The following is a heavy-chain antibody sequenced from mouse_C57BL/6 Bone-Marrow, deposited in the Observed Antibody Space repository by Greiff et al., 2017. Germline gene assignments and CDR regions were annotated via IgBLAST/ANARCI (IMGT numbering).Heavy chain of an antibody. CDR3: ARDYRGYFDY. CDR2: INPGSGGT. Sequence: QVQLKQSGAELVRPGTSVTVSCKASGYAFTNYLIEWVKQRPGQGLEWIGVINPGSGGTNYNEKFKGKATLTADKSSSTAYMQLSSLTSEDSAVYFCARDYRGYFDYWGQGTTLTVSS. J-gene: IGHJ2*01. CDR1: GYAFTNYL. V-gene: IGHV1-54*01. D-gene: IGHD2-14*01.